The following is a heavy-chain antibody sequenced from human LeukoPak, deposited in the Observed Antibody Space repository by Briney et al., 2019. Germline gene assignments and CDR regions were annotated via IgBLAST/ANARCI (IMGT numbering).Heavy chain of an antibody. CDR3: ARRGDYYDSSGYYYYFDY. CDR1: GYTFTSYG. D-gene: IGHD3-22*01. Sequence: ASVKVSCKASGYTFTSYGISWVRQAPGQGLEWMGWISASNGNTNYAQKLQGRVTMTTDTSTSTAYMELRSLRSDDTAVYYCARRGDYYDSSGYYYYFDYWGQGTLVTVSS. J-gene: IGHJ4*02. CDR2: ISASNGNT. V-gene: IGHV1-18*01.